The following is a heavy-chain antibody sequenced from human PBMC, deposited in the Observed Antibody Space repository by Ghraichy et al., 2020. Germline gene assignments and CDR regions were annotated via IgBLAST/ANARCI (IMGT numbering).Heavy chain of an antibody. CDR1: GGSISSYY. CDR3: ARHIPTSTWALDY. Sequence: SETLSLTCTVSGGSISSYYWSWIRQPPGKGLEWIGYIYSSGSTNYNPSLKSRVTISVDKSKNQFSLKLSSVTAADTAVYYCARHIPTSTWALDYWGQGTLVTVSS. V-gene: IGHV4-59*08. CDR2: IYSSGST. D-gene: IGHD6-13*01. J-gene: IGHJ4*02.